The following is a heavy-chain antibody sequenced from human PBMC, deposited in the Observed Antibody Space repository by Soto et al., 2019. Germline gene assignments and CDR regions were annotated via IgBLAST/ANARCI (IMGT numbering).Heavy chain of an antibody. J-gene: IGHJ1*01. CDR2: IYYSGST. Sequence: PSETLSLTCTVSGGSVSSGSYYWSWIRQPPGKGLEWIGYIYYSGSTNYNPSLKSRVTISVDTSKNQFSLKLSSVTAADTAVYYCARHGYCSGGSCYEEFQHWGQGTLGTVS. D-gene: IGHD2-15*01. CDR3: ARHGYCSGGSCYEEFQH. V-gene: IGHV4-61*01. CDR1: GGSVSSGSYY.